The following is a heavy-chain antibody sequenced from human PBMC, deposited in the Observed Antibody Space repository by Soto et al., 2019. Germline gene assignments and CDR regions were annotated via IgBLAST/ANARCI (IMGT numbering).Heavy chain of an antibody. D-gene: IGHD5-12*01. CDR1: GGSISSYY. CDR2: IYYSGST. J-gene: IGHJ4*02. CDR3: ARGGEWLRSPYFDS. V-gene: IGHV4-59*01. Sequence: PSETLSLTCTVSGGSISSYYWSWIRQPPGKGLEWIGFIYYSGSTNYNPSLKSRVTISVDTSKSQFSLRLSSMTAADTAMYYCARGGEWLRSPYFDSWGQGTLVTVSS.